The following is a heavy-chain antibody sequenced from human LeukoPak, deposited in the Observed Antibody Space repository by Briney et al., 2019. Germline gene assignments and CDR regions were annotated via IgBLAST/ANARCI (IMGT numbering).Heavy chain of an antibody. J-gene: IGHJ4*02. V-gene: IGHV3-20*04. D-gene: IGHD2-21*02. Sequence: GGSLRLSCAASGFTFDDYGMSWVRHAPGKVLEWVAGINWNGGSTGYADSVKGRFTISRDNAKNSLYLQMNSLRVDDTAIYYCAKDHANTPVVTNWGQGILVSVSS. CDR2: INWNGGST. CDR3: AKDHANTPVVTN. CDR1: GFTFDDYG.